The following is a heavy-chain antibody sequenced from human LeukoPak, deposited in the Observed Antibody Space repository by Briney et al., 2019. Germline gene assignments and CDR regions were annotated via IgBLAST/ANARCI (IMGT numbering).Heavy chain of an antibody. Sequence: GGSLRLSCVASGFTFRSYEMNWVRQAPGKGLEWVSYISSSGSTIYYADSVKGRFTISRDNAKNSLYLQVNSLRAEDTAVYYCKGYYDSSGYKAYWGQGTLVTVSS. J-gene: IGHJ4*02. CDR1: GFTFRSYE. V-gene: IGHV3-48*03. D-gene: IGHD3-22*01. CDR2: ISSSGSTI. CDR3: KGYYDSSGYKAY.